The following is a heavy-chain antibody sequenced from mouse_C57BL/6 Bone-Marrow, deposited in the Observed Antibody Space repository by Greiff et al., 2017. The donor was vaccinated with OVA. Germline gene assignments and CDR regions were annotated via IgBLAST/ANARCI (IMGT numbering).Heavy chain of an antibody. V-gene: IGHV1-54*01. CDR2: INPGSGGT. Sequence: QVQLQQSGAELVRPGTSVKVSCKASGYAFTNYLIEWVKQRPGQGLEWTGVINPGSGGTNYNEKFKGKATLTADKSSSTAYMQLSSLTSEDSAVYFCARPSWFAYWGQGTLVTVSA. CDR1: GYAFTNYL. CDR3: ARPSWFAY. J-gene: IGHJ3*01.